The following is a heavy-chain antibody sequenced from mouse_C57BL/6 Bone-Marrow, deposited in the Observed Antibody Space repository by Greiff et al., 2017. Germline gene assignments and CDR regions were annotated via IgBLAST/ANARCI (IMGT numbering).Heavy chain of an antibody. CDR2: ISNLAYSI. CDR1: GFTFSDYG. CDR3: ARHRKGDWYFDV. V-gene: IGHV5-15*01. Sequence: EVQLVESGGGLVQPGGSLKLSCAASGFTFSDYGMAWVRQAPRKGPEWVAFISNLAYSIYYADTVTGRFTISRENAKNTLYLEMSSLRSEDTAMYYCARHRKGDWYFDVWGTGTTVTVSS. J-gene: IGHJ1*03.